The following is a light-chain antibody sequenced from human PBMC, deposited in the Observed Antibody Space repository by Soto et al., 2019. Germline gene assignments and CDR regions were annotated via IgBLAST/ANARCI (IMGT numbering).Light chain of an antibody. CDR3: QVWDSSSDHHV. J-gene: IGLJ1*01. CDR2: YDS. Sequence: SYELTQPPSVSVAPGKTARITCGGNNIGSKSVHWYQQKPGKAPVLVIYYDSDRHSGIPERFSGSNSGNTATLTISRVEAGDEADYYCQVWDSSSDHHVFGTGTKLTVL. CDR1: NIGSKS. V-gene: IGLV3-21*04.